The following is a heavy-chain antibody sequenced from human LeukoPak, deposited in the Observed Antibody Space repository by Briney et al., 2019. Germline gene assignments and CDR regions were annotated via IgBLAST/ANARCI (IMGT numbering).Heavy chain of an antibody. J-gene: IGHJ5*02. CDR1: GGTFSSYA. CDR3: ARYDITMIDGP. Sequence: ASVKVSCKASGGTFSSYAISWVRQAPGQGLEWMGWISAYNGNTNYAQKLQGRVTMTTDTSTSTAYMELRSLRSDDTAVYYCARYDITMIDGPWGQGTLVTVST. V-gene: IGHV1-18*01. CDR2: ISAYNGNT. D-gene: IGHD3-22*01.